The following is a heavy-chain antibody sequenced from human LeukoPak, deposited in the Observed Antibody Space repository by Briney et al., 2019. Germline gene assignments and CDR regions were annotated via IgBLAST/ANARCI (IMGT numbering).Heavy chain of an antibody. CDR1: GGSISSSSYY. CDR3: ARGTLVQDAFDI. V-gene: IGHV4-39*07. CDR2: IYYSGST. J-gene: IGHJ3*02. D-gene: IGHD6-6*01. Sequence: PSETLSLTCTVSGGSISSSSYYWGWIRRPPGKGLEWIGSIYYSGSTYCNPSLKSRVTISVDTSKNQFSLKLSSATAADTAVYYCARGTLVQDAFDIWGQGTMVTVSS.